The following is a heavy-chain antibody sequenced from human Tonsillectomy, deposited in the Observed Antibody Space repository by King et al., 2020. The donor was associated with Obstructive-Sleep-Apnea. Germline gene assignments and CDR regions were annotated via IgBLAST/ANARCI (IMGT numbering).Heavy chain of an antibody. V-gene: IGHV4-39*07. CDR2: IYYSGST. Sequence: QLQESGPGLVKSSETLSLTCTVSAGSISSSSYYWGWIRQPPGKGLEWIGSIYYSGSTDYNPSLRSRVSMSVDTSKNHFSLNVTSVTAADTAVYYCVRIGINVDIVAISMGLIDPWGQGTLVTVSS. CDR3: VRIGINVDIVAISMGLIDP. CDR1: AGSISSSSYY. J-gene: IGHJ5*02. D-gene: IGHD5-12*01.